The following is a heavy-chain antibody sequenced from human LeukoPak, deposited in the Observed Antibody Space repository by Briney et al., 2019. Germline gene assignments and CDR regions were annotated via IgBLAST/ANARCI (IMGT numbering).Heavy chain of an antibody. D-gene: IGHD4-23*01. CDR2: TYYRSKWYN. V-gene: IGHV6-1*01. CDR1: GDSVSSNSAA. J-gene: IGHJ4*02. CDR3: AREGVTEFDY. Sequence: SQTLSLTCAISGDSVSSNSAAWDWISQSPSRGLEWLGRTYYRSKWYNDCAVSVKSRITINPDTSKNQFSLQLNSVTPEDTAVYYCAREGVTEFDYWGQGTLVTVSS.